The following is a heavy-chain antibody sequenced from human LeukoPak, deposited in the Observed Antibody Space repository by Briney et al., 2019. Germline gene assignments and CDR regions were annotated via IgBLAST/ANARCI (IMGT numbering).Heavy chain of an antibody. CDR1: GGSISIGGYY. CDR2: IYYSGST. V-gene: IGHV4-31*03. J-gene: IGHJ6*02. Sequence: PSETLSLTCTVSGGSISIGGYYWSWIRQHPGKGLEWIGYIYYSGSTYYNPSLKSRVTISVDTSKNQFSLKLSSVTAADTAVYYCARGGYYDSGYYYYGMDVWGQGTTVTVSS. D-gene: IGHD3-22*01. CDR3: ARGGYYDSGYYYYGMDV.